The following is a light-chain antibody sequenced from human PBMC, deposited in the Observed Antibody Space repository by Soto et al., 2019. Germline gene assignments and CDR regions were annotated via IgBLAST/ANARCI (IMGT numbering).Light chain of an antibody. Sequence: DIQMTQSPSSLSASVGDRVTITCRASQGISHYLAWYQQKPGKVPKLLIYAASTLQSGVPSRCSGSGSGTDFTLTISSLQPEDVATYYCQKYNSAPRTFGQGTKVEIK. V-gene: IGKV1-27*01. CDR3: QKYNSAPRT. CDR2: AAS. CDR1: QGISHY. J-gene: IGKJ1*01.